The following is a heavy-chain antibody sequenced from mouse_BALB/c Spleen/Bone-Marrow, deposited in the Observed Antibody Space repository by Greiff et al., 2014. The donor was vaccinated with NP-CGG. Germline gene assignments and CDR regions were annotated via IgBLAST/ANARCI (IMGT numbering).Heavy chain of an antibody. D-gene: IGHD1-1*01. CDR2: INPSNGRT. V-gene: IGHV1S81*02. CDR3: ARYGTGTYWFAY. J-gene: IGHJ3*01. Sequence: LMESGAELVKPGASVKLSCKASGYTFTSYWMHWVKQRPGQGLEWIGEINPSNGRTNYNEKFKSKATLTVDKSSSTAYMQLNSLTTEDSAVYYWARYGTGTYWFAYWGQGTLVTVSA. CDR1: GYTFTSYW.